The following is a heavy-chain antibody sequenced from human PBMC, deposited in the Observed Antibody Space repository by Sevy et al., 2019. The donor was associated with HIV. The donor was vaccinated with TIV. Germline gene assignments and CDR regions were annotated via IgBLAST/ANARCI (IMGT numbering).Heavy chain of an antibody. J-gene: IGHJ4*02. CDR2: ISSSGSTI. V-gene: IGHV3-11*01. CDR1: GFTFSDYY. CDR3: ARDSPRLPHSSGYYPSFDY. Sequence: GGSLRLSCAASGFTFSDYYTSWIRQAPGKGLEWVSYISSSGSTIYYADSVKGRFTISRDNAKNSLYLQMNSLRAEDTAVYYCARDSPRLPHSSGYYPSFDYWGQGTLVTVSS. D-gene: IGHD3-22*01.